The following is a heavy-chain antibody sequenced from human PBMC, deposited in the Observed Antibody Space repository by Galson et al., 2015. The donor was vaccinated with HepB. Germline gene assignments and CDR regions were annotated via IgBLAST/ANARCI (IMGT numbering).Heavy chain of an antibody. CDR3: ATLGGLLEWANAFDI. D-gene: IGHD3-3*01. V-gene: IGHV4-34*01. CDR1: GGSFSGYY. CDR2: INRRGRT. Sequence: LSLTCAVYGGSFSGYYWSWIRQRPGTGLEWIGEINRRGRTNYNPSLKSRVTISADTSKNQFSLKLTSVTAADTAVYYCATLGGLLEWANAFDIWGQGTMVTVS. J-gene: IGHJ3*02.